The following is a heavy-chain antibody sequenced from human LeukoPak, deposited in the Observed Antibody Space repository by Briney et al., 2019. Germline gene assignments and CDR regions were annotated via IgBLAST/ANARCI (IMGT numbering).Heavy chain of an antibody. CDR3: AKKAGYNQAPLYYFDY. CDR2: ISGSSGST. J-gene: IGHJ4*02. CDR1: GFTFSSYA. V-gene: IGHV3-23*01. D-gene: IGHD5-24*01. Sequence: GGSLRLSCAAFGFTFSSYAMSWVRQAPGKGLEWVSAISGSSGSTYYADSVKGRFTISRDNSKNTLYLQMNSLRAEDTAVYYCAKKAGYNQAPLYYFDYWGQGTLVTVSS.